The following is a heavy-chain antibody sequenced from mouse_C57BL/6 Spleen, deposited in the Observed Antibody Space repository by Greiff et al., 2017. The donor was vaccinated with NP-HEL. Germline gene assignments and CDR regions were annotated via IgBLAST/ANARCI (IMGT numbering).Heavy chain of an antibody. CDR2: IDPENGDT. J-gene: IGHJ3*01. CDR1: GFNIKDDY. D-gene: IGHD2-1*01. V-gene: IGHV14-4*01. Sequence: EVKLVESGAELVRPGASVKLSCTASGFNIKDDYMHWVKQRPEQGLEWIGWIDPENGDTEYASKFQGKATITADTSSNTAYLQLSSLTSEDTAVYYCTRRYYGNWFAYWGQGTLVTVSA. CDR3: TRRYYGNWFAY.